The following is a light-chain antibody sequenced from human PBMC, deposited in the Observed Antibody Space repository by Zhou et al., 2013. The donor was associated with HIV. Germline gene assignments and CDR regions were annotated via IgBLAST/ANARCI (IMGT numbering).Light chain of an antibody. CDR1: QSISRY. V-gene: IGKV1-39*01. J-gene: IGKJ4*01. CDR2: TAS. Sequence: DIQMTQSPSSLSASVGDRVTITCRASQSISRYLNWYQQRPGKAPKLLIYTASSLQSGVPSRFSGSGYGTDFTLTISSLQREDFAIYYCQQSYTTPETFGGGTKVEIK. CDR3: QQSYTTPET.